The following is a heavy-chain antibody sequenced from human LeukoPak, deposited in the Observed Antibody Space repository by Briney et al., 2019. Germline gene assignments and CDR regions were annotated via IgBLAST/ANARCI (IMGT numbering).Heavy chain of an antibody. D-gene: IGHD3-10*01. Sequence: GGSLTLSCGASGLTVSSYAMSWVRQAPGRGLEWVSTIIGSAANTYYVESVKGRFTISRDDSKNTVYLQMNSLRAEDTAVYSCAKYTSGTSYRGLDQWGHGTLVTVSS. CDR1: GLTVSSYA. J-gene: IGHJ4*01. V-gene: IGHV3-23*01. CDR3: AKYTSGTSYRGLDQ. CDR2: IIGSAANT.